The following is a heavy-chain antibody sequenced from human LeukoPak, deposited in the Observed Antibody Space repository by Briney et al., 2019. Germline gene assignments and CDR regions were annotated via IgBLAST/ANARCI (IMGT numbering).Heavy chain of an antibody. J-gene: IGHJ4*02. Sequence: PSETLSLTCTVSGYSISSGYYWGWIWQPPGKGLEWIGSIYHSGSTYYNPSLKSRVTISVDTSKNQFSLKLSSVTAADTAVYYCARQVTLDYWGQGTLVTVSS. V-gene: IGHV4-38-2*02. CDR3: ARQVTLDY. CDR1: GYSISSGYY. CDR2: IYHSGST.